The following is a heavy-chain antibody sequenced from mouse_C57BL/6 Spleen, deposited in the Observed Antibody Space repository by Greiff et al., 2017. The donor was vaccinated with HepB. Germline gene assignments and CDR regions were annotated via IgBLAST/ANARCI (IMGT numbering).Heavy chain of an antibody. V-gene: IGHV1-64*01. CDR1: GYTFTSYW. D-gene: IGHD2-2*01. CDR2: IHPNSGST. CDR3: ERDARVTTSSGFAY. J-gene: IGHJ3*01. Sequence: QVQLKQPGAELVKPGASVKLSCKASGYTFTSYWMHWVKQRPGQGLEWIGMIHPNSGSTNYNEKFKSKATLTVDKSSSTAYMQLSSLTSEDSAVYYCERDARVTTSSGFAYWGQGTLVTVSA.